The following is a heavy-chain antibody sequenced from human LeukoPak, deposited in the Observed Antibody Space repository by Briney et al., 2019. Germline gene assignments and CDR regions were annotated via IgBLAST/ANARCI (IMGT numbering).Heavy chain of an antibody. J-gene: IGHJ4*02. CDR2: ISSSSSYI. CDR3: ARDYTRAVAVGY. D-gene: IGHD6-19*01. V-gene: IGHV3-21*05. CDR1: GFTFSSYA. Sequence: GGSLRLSCAASGFTFSSYAMNWVRQAPGKGLEWVSYISSSSSYIYYADSVKGRFTISRDNAKNSLYLQMNSLRAEDTAVYYCARDYTRAVAVGYWGQGTLVTVSS.